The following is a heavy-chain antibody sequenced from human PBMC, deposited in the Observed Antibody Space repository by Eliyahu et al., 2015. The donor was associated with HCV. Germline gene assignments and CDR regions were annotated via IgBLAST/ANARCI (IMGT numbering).Heavy chain of an antibody. CDR2: IYYSGST. V-gene: IGHV4-39*07. J-gene: IGHJ6*02. CDR1: GGSISSSSYY. D-gene: IGHD4-17*01. Sequence: QLQLQESGPGLVKPSETLSLTCTVSGGSISSSSYYWGWIRQPPGKGLEWIGSIYYSGSTYYNPSLKSRVTISVDTSKNQFSLKLSSVTAADTAVYYCARELGGYGDPSHYYYYYYGMDVWGQGTTVTVSS. CDR3: ARELGGYGDPSHYYYYYYGMDV.